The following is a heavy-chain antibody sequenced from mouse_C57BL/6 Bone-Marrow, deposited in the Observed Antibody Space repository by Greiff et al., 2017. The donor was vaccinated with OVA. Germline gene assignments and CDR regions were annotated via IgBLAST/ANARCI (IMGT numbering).Heavy chain of an antibody. D-gene: IGHD1-1*01. CDR2: INPNNGGT. CDR1: GYTFTDYY. Sequence: EVQLQQSGPELVKPGASVKISCKASGYTFTDYYMNWVKQSHGKSLEWIGDINPNNGGTSYNQKFKGKATLTVDKSSSTAYMELRSLTSEDSAVYYCARRYYGSSYGNWGRGTLVTVSA. CDR3: ARRYYGSSYGN. V-gene: IGHV1-26*01. J-gene: IGHJ3*01.